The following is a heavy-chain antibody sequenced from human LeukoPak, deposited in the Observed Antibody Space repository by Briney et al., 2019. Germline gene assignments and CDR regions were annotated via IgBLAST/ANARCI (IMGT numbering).Heavy chain of an antibody. Sequence: ASVKVSCKASGYTFTGYYMHWVRQAPGQGLEWMGWINSNSGDTNYAQKFQGRVIMTRDTSISTAYMELSRLRSDDTAVYYCAREPHYDLLTGYALGYLDLWGRGTLLTVSS. CDR3: AREPHYDLLTGYALGYLDL. CDR2: INSNSGDT. V-gene: IGHV1-2*02. J-gene: IGHJ2*01. CDR1: GYTFTGYY. D-gene: IGHD3-9*01.